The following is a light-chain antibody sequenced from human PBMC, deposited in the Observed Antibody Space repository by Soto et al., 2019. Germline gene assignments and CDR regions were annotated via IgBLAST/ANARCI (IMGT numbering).Light chain of an antibody. CDR1: QSVSSD. V-gene: IGKV3-11*01. CDR2: DAS. Sequence: EIVLTQSPATLSLSPGERATLSCRASQSVSSDLAWYQQKPGQAPRLLIYDASNRATGIPARFSGSGSGTDFTLTINSLEPEDFAVYYCQQRGTWPPITFGQGTRLEIK. J-gene: IGKJ5*01. CDR3: QQRGTWPPIT.